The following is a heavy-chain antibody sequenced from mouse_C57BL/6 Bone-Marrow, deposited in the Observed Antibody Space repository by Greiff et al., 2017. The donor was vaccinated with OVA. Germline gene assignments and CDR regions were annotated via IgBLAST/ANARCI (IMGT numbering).Heavy chain of an antibody. J-gene: IGHJ2*01. V-gene: IGHV7-3*01. CDR2: IRNKANGYTT. CDR1: GFTFTDYY. CDR3: ARYRSYYFDY. Sequence: VQLVESGGGLVQPGGSLSLSCAASGFTFTDYYMSWVRQPPGKALEWLGFIRNKANGYTTEYSASVKGRFTISRDNSQSILYLQMNALRAEDSATYYCARYRSYYFDYWGQGTTLTVSS.